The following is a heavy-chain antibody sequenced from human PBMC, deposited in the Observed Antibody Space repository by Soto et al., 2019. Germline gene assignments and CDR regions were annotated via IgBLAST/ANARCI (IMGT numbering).Heavy chain of an antibody. CDR2: ISSSGTTI. V-gene: IGHV3-48*03. CDR1: EFTFSSYE. D-gene: IGHD6-13*01. Sequence: EVQLVESGGGLVQPGGSLRLSCVASEFTFSSYEMNWVRQAPGKGLEWVSYISSSGTTIYYTDSVKGRFIISRDNAKKSVYRQRGGLRAEDTAVDYCVRFGGAAAGPGHYWGQGTLVTVSS. J-gene: IGHJ4*02. CDR3: VRFGGAAAGPGHY.